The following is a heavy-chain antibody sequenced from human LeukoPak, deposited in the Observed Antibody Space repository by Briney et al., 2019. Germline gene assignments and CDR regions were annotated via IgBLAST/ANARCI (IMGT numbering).Heavy chain of an antibody. CDR2: ISGDGGST. Sequence: GGSLRLSCAASGFTFDDYAMHWVRQAPGKGLEWVSLISGDGGSTYYADSVKGRFTISRDDSKNSLYLQMNSLRTEDTALYYCAKDTVRGVIINAFDIWGQGTMVTVSS. D-gene: IGHD3-10*01. CDR1: GFTFDDYA. V-gene: IGHV3-43*02. J-gene: IGHJ3*02. CDR3: AKDTVRGVIINAFDI.